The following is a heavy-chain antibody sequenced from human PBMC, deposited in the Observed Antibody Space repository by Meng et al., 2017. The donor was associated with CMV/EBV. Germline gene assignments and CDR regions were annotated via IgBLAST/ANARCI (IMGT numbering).Heavy chain of an antibody. CDR3: ARVPTSPLYFDY. D-gene: IGHD2-2*01. Sequence: ASVKVSCKASGYTFTGYYMHWVRQAPGQGLEWMGWINPKSGGTNYAQKFQGRVTMTRDTSISTAYMELSRLRSDDTAVYYCARVPTSPLYFDYWGQGTLVTVSS. V-gene: IGHV1-2*02. J-gene: IGHJ4*02. CDR1: GYTFTGYY. CDR2: INPKSGGT.